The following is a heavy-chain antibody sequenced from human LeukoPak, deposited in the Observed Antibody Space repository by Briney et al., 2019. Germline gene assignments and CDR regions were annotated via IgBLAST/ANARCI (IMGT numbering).Heavy chain of an antibody. CDR3: ARSIYGVYSFGPPFDY. J-gene: IGHJ4*02. D-gene: IGHD5-18*01. Sequence: GGSLRLSYAASGFTFSSYEMNWVRQAPGKGLEWVSYISSSGSTIYYADSVKGRFTISRDNAKNSLYLQMNSLRAEDTAVYYCARSIYGVYSFGPPFDYWGQGTLITVSS. V-gene: IGHV3-48*03. CDR2: ISSSGSTI. CDR1: GFTFSSYE.